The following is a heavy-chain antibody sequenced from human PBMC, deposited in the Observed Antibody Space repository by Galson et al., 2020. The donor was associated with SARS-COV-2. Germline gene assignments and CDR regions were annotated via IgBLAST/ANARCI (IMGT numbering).Heavy chain of an antibody. D-gene: IGHD2-21*01. CDR2: INPSGDIT. J-gene: IGHJ4*02. CDR1: GYTFISFY. CDR3: AREWGDINSSVFDY. Sequence: ASVKVYCTASGYTFISFYIHRVRQAPGQGLEWMGVINPSGDITSYAQKLRGRVTVTRDMSTQTVYMELSSLTSEDTAVYYCAREWGDINSSVFDYWGQGRLVVVSS. V-gene: IGHV1-46*04.